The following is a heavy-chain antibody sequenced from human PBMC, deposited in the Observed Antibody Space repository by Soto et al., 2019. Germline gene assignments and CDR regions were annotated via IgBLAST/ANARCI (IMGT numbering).Heavy chain of an antibody. V-gene: IGHV4-34*01. CDR2: INHSGST. D-gene: IGHD5-12*01. CDR1: GGSFSGYY. CDR3: ARRKKYGGYGY. Sequence: SETLSLTCAVYGGSFSGYYWSWIRQPPGKGLEWIGEINHSGSTNYNPSLKSRVTISVDTSKNQFSLKLSSVTAADTAVYYCARRKKYGGYGYWGQGTLVTVSS. J-gene: IGHJ4*02.